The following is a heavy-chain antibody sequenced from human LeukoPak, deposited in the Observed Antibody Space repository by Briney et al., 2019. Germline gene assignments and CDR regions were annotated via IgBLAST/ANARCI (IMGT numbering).Heavy chain of an antibody. CDR1: GGSISSGDYY. CDR3: ARTRRTTPYYYYYGMDV. V-gene: IGHV4-30-4*01. CDR2: IYYSGST. J-gene: IGHJ6*02. D-gene: IGHD1-7*01. Sequence: SQTLSLTCTVSGGSISSGDYYWRWIRQPPGKGLEWIGYIYYSGSTYYNPSLKSRVTISVDTSKNQFSLKLSSVTAADTAVYYCARTRRTTPYYYYYGMDVWGQGTTVTVSS.